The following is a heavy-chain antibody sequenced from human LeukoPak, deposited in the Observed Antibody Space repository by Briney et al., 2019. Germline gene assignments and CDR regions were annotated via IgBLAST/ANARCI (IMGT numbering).Heavy chain of an antibody. CDR1: GGSISSGGYY. CDR2: IYYSGST. CDR3: ARLYYDDSSGYYTEDY. J-gene: IGHJ4*02. D-gene: IGHD3-22*01. V-gene: IGHV4-31*03. Sequence: SQTLSLTCTVSGGSISSGGYYWSWIRQHPGKGLEWIGYIYYSGSTYYNPSLKSRVTISVDTSKNQFSLKLSSVTAADTAVYYCARLYYDDSSGYYTEDYWGQGTLVTVSS.